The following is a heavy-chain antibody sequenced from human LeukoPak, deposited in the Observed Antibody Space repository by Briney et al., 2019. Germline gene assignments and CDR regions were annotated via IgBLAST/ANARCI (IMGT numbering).Heavy chain of an antibody. D-gene: IGHD2-21*01. CDR3: AKDCGGDCYYMDV. CDR2: ISYDGSNK. CDR1: GFTFSSYG. V-gene: IGHV3-30*18. J-gene: IGHJ6*03. Sequence: PPGGSLRLSCAASGFTFSSYGMHWVRQAPGKGLEWVAVISYDGSNKYYADSVKGRFTISRDNSKNTLYLQMNSLRAEDTAVYYCAKDCGGDCYYMDVWGKGTTVTVSS.